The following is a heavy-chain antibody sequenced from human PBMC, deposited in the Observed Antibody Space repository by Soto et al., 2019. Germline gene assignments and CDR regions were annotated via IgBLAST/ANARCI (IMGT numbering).Heavy chain of an antibody. V-gene: IGHV4-34*01. CDR1: GGSFSGYY. CDR3: ARGLSSGNYFDY. CDR2: INHSGST. Sequence: SETLSLTCAVYGGSFSGYYWSWIRQPPGKGLEWIGEINHSGSTNYNPPSLKSRVTISVDTSKNQFSLKLSSVTAADTAVYYCARGLSSGNYFDYWGQGTLVTVSS. D-gene: IGHD6-19*01. J-gene: IGHJ4*02.